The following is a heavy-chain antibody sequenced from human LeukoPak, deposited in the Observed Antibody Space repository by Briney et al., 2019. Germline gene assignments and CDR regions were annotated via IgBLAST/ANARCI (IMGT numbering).Heavy chain of an antibody. CDR3: AKEWELLRAYYYYGMDV. J-gene: IGHJ6*02. CDR1: GFTFSSYA. D-gene: IGHD1-26*01. V-gene: IGHV3-23*01. CDR2: ISGSGGST. Sequence: PGGSLRLSCAASGFTFSSYAMSWVRQAPGKGLEWVSAISGSGGSTYYADSVKGRFTISRDNSKNTLYLQMNSLRAEDTAVYYCAKEWELLRAYYYYGMDVWGQGTTVTVSS.